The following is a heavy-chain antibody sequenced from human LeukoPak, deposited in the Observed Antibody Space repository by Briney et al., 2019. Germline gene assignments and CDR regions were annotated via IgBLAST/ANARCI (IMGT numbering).Heavy chain of an antibody. CDR2: INPNSGNT. J-gene: IGHJ1*01. Sequence: ASVKVSCKASGYTFTSYDINWVRQATGQGLEWMGWINPNSGNTGYAQKFQGRVTITRNTSISTAYMELSSLRSEDTAVYCCARSEVPYGSGSSTHFQHWGQGTLVTVSS. CDR3: ARSEVPYGSGSSTHFQH. D-gene: IGHD3-10*01. V-gene: IGHV1-8*03. CDR1: GYTFTSYD.